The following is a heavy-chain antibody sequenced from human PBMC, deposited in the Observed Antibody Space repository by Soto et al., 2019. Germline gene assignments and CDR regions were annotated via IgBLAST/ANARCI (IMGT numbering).Heavy chain of an antibody. CDR3: XXXXXXXXXXXXXPGGYNWFDP. CDR1: GFTFSDSY. Sequence: QVQLVESGGGLVKPGGSLRLSCAASGFTFSDSYMSWIRQAPGKGLEWVSYISSSSSYTNYADSVKGRFTISRDNAKXXXXXXXXXXXXXXXXXXXXXXXXXXXXXXXXXPGGYNWFDPWGQGTLVTVSS. D-gene: IGHD3-10*01. V-gene: IGHV3-11*05. J-gene: IGHJ5*02. CDR2: ISSSSSYT.